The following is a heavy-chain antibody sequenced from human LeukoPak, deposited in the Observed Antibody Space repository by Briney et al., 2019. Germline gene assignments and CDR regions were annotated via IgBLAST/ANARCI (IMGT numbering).Heavy chain of an antibody. CDR3: AKGKDSVAGATNDY. CDR1: GLTVSSDY. D-gene: IGHD6-19*01. Sequence: PGGSLRLSCAASGLTVSSDYMAWVRQAPGKGLEWISVIYGGGATYYADSVQGRFTISRDNAKNSLYLQMNSLRAEDTAVYYCAKGKDSVAGATNDYWGHGTLVTVSS. V-gene: IGHV3-66*01. J-gene: IGHJ4*01. CDR2: IYGGGAT.